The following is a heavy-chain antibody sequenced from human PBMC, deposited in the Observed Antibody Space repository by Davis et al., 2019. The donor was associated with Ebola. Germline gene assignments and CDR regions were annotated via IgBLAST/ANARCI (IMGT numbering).Heavy chain of an antibody. CDR3: AKDIVGSTRPYYYYGMDV. V-gene: IGHV3-9*01. CDR2: ISWNSGSI. D-gene: IGHD2-2*01. Sequence: PGGSLRLSCAASGFTFDDYAMHWVRQAPGKGLEWVSGISWNSGSIGYADSVKGRFTISRDNAKNSLYLQMNSLRAEDTALYYCAKDIVGSTRPYYYYGMDVWGQGTTVTVSS. CDR1: GFTFDDYA. J-gene: IGHJ6*02.